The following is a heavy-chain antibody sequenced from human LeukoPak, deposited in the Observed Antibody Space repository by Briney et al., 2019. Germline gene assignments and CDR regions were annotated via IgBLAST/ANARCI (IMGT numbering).Heavy chain of an antibody. V-gene: IGHV3-13*01. Sequence: GSLRLSCAASGFTFSSYDIHWVRQSTGKRLEGVSAIGTGGGTYYSGTVKCRFTISRENANNSLYLQVNSLRAGDTAVYYCARAVPAAGTARFDYWGQGTLVTVSS. CDR1: GFTFSSYD. CDR2: IGTGGGT. D-gene: IGHD6-13*01. J-gene: IGHJ4*02. CDR3: ARAVPAAGTARFDY.